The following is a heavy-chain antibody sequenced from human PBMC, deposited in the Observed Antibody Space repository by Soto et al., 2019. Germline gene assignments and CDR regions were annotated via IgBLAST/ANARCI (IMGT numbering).Heavy chain of an antibody. CDR3: ARVERGTATTVVDAFDI. J-gene: IGHJ3*02. CDR1: GGFVSSGNYY. Sequence: QEQLQQWGAGLLKPSETLSLTCAVYGGFVSSGNYYWSWIRQPPGKGLEWIGEMSHRGGTHFNPSLKSRVTISVDTSKKQFSLKMSSVTAADTALYYCARVERGTATTVVDAFDIWGPGTMVTVSS. D-gene: IGHD1-1*01. V-gene: IGHV4-34*01. CDR2: MSHRGGT.